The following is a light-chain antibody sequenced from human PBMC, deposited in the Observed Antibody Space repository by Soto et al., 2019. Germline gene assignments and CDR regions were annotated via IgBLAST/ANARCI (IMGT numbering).Light chain of an antibody. V-gene: IGLV2-14*01. Sequence: QSVLTQPASVSGSPGQSITISCSGSSSDVGSGDSVSWYQHHPGKAPKLVIYEVTTRPSGVSDRFSGSKSVNTASLTISGLQAEDAADYYCRSYTTSGSSVFGTGTKVTVL. CDR3: RSYTTSGSSV. CDR1: SSDVGSGDS. CDR2: EVT. J-gene: IGLJ1*01.